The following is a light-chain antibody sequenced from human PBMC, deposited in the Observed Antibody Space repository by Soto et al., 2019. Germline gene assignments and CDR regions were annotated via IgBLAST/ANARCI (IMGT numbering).Light chain of an antibody. CDR3: QQFGSSPGFT. Sequence: EIVLTQSPGTLSLSPGERATLSCRASQSIKSRYLAWYQQKPGQAPRLLIYGASSRATGIPDRFSCSGSGTDFTLTLSRLEPEDFAVYYCQQFGSSPGFTFGPGTKVDIK. V-gene: IGKV3-20*01. CDR1: QSIKSRY. CDR2: GAS. J-gene: IGKJ3*01.